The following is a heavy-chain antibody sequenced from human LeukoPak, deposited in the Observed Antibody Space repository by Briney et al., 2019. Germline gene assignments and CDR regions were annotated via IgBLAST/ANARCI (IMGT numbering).Heavy chain of an antibody. D-gene: IGHD6-13*01. CDR1: GFTFSSYA. V-gene: IGHV3-23*01. J-gene: IGHJ4*02. CDR3: TKGQQQYPRSVDY. CDR2: ISGSGDST. Sequence: GGSLRLSCAASGFTFSSYAMNWVRQAPGQGLEWVSGISGSGDSTYYADSVKGRFTISRDNSKITVYLQMNSLRAEDTAVYYCTKGQQQYPRSVDYWGQGTLVAVSS.